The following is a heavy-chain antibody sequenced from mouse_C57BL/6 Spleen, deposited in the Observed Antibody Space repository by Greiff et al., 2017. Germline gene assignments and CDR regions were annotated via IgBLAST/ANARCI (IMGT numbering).Heavy chain of an antibody. CDR2: IDPSDSET. CDR3: ASSERDPFAY. V-gene: IGHV1-52*01. J-gene: IGHJ3*01. Sequence: QVQLKQPGAELVRPGSSVKLSCKASGYTFTSYWMHWVKQRPIQGLEWIGNIDPSDSETHYNQKFKDKATLTVDKSSSKAYMQLSSLTSEDSAVYYCASSERDPFAYWGQGTLVTVSA. CDR1: GYTFTSYW.